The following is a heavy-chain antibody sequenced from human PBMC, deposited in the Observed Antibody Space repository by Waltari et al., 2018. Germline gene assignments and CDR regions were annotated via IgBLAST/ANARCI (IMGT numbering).Heavy chain of an antibody. Sequence: QVQLVQSGAEVQKPGASAKVSCKASGYTFTSYDINWVRQSTGQGLEWMGWMNPNSGNTGYAQKFQGRVTMTRNTSISTAYMELSSLRSEDTAVYYCARTYYDILTGYTRFDYWGQGTLVTVSS. V-gene: IGHV1-8*01. CDR1: GYTFTSYD. CDR2: MNPNSGNT. CDR3: ARTYYDILTGYTRFDY. J-gene: IGHJ4*02. D-gene: IGHD3-9*01.